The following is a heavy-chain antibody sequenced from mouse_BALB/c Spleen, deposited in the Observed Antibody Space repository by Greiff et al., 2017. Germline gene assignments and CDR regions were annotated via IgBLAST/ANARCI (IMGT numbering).Heavy chain of an antibody. V-gene: IGHV2-2*02. Sequence: VQLVESGPGLVQPSQSLSITCTVSGFSLTSYGVHWVRQSPGKGLEWLGVIWSGGSTDYNAAFISRLSISKDNSKSQVFFKMNSLQANDTAIYYCARDSYYYGSSPLAMDYWGQGTSVTVSS. D-gene: IGHD1-1*01. J-gene: IGHJ4*01. CDR2: IWSGGST. CDR3: ARDSYYYGSSPLAMDY. CDR1: GFSLTSYG.